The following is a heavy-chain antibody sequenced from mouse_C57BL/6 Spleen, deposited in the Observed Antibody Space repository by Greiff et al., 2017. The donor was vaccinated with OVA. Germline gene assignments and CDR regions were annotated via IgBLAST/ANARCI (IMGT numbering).Heavy chain of an antibody. CDR3: ARGLGPY. J-gene: IGHJ2*01. CDR2: IDPSDSYT. CDR1: GYTFTSYW. D-gene: IGHD4-1*01. Sequence: VQLQQPGAELVKPGASVKLSCKASGYTFTSYWMQWVKQRPGQGLEWIGEIDPSDSYTNYNQKFKGKATVTVDTSSSTAYMQLSSLTSEDSAVYYCARGLGPYWGQGTTLTVSS. V-gene: IGHV1-50*01.